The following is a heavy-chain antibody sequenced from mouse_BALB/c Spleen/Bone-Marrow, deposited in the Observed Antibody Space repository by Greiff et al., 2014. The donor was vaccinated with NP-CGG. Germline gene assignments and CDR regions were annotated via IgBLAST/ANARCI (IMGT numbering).Heavy chain of an antibody. D-gene: IGHD1-1*01. CDR3: AIYYYGSSGFAY. J-gene: IGHJ3*01. CDR2: IDPANGNT. CDR1: GFNIKDTY. Sequence: VQLQQSGAELVKPGASVKLSCTASGFNIKDTYMHWVKQRPEQGLEWIGRIDPANGNTKYDPKFQGKATITADTSSNTAYLQLNSLTSEDNAVYYCAIYYYGSSGFAYWGQGTLVTVSA. V-gene: IGHV14-3*02.